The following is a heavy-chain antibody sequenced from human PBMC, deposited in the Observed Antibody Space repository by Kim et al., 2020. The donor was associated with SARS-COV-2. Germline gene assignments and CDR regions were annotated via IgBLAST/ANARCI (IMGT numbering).Heavy chain of an antibody. CDR1: GFTFSSYS. Sequence: GGSLRLSCAASGFTFSSYSMNWVRQAPGKGLEWVSSISSSSSYIYYADSVKGRFTISRDNAKNSLYLQMNSLRAEDTAVYYCARDIYSSGWLDYWGQGTLVTVSS. D-gene: IGHD6-19*01. V-gene: IGHV3-21*01. CDR2: ISSSSSYI. CDR3: ARDIYSSGWLDY. J-gene: IGHJ4*02.